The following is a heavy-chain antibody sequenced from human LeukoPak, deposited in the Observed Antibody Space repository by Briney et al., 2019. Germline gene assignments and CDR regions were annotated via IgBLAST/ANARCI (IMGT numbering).Heavy chain of an antibody. CDR1: GGSISSGDYY. J-gene: IGHJ4*02. CDR2: IYYSGST. CDR3: ARAPGWLYFDY. V-gene: IGHV4-30-4*01. Sequence: SETLSLTCTVSGGSISSGDYYWSWIRQPPGKGLEWIGYIYYSGSTYYNPSLKGRVTISVDTSKNQFSLKLSSVTAADTAMYYCARAPGWLYFDYWGQGTLVTVSS. D-gene: IGHD5-24*01.